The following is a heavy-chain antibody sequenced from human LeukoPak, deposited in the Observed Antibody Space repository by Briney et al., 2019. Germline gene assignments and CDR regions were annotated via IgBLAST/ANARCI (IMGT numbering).Heavy chain of an antibody. CDR1: GGSISSYY. CDR2: IYYSGST. J-gene: IGHJ6*03. V-gene: IGHV4-59*08. CDR3: ARCSNGSGTYYNPYYYYYMDV. Sequence: PETLSLTCTVSGGSISSYYWSWIRQPPGKGLEWIGYIYYSGSTNYNPSLKSRVTISVDTSKNQFSLKLSSVTAADTAVYYCARCSNGSGTYYNPYYYYYMDVWGKGTTVTVSS. D-gene: IGHD3-10*01.